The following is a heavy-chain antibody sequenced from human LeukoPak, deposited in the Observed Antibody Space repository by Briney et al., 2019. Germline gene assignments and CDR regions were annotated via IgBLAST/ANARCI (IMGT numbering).Heavy chain of an antibody. J-gene: IGHJ4*02. V-gene: IGHV1-69*13. CDR3: ARVYSSGWLGN. CDR2: IIPILATA. D-gene: IGHD6-19*01. CDR1: GGTFSSSE. Sequence: GASVKVSCKASGGTFSSSEINWVRQAPGQGLEWVGGIIPILATANYAQKFQGRVTITADESTSTAYMELSSLRSEDTAVYFCARVYSSGWLGNWGQGTLVTVSS.